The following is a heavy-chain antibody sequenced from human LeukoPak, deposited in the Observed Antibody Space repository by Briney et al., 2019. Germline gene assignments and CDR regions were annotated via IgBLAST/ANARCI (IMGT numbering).Heavy chain of an antibody. CDR2: ISGSAGST. CDR1: GFTFSSYA. D-gene: IGHD3-10*01. V-gene: IGHV3-23*01. CDR3: ARDGDLRGVIMDY. Sequence: GGSLRLSCAASGFTFSSYAMSWVRQAPGKGLEWVSAISGSAGSTYYADSVKGRFTISRDNSKNTLYLQMNSLRAEDTAVYYCARDGDLRGVIMDYWGQGTLVTVSS. J-gene: IGHJ4*02.